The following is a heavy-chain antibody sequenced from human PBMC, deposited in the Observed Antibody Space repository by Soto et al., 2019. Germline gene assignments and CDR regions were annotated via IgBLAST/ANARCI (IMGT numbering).Heavy chain of an antibody. D-gene: IGHD2-8*01. Sequence: HPGGSLRLSCAAAGFTFSDYAMTWVRQAPGRGLEWVSSISVSGGTTFYADSVEGRFTISRDNSKNTLYLQMSSLRAEDTALYYCAKNLLSTNSYAGPFYCWGQGTLVTV. CDR2: ISVSGGTT. J-gene: IGHJ4*02. CDR3: AKNLLSTNSYAGPFYC. V-gene: IGHV3-23*01. CDR1: GFTFSDYA.